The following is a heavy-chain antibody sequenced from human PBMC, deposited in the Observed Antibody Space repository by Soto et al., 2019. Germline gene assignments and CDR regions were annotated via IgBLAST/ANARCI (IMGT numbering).Heavy chain of an antibody. CDR3: ARAGLGDGSDY. Sequence: QVKLQEPGPGLVKPSETLSLTCTVSGGSVSSGSYYWSWIRQPPGKGLEWIGYIYYSGSTTYNPSLKSRVTISVDTSKNQFSLKLSSVTAADTAVYYCARAGLGDGSDYWCQRTLVTVSS. D-gene: IGHD1-26*01. CDR2: IYYSGST. V-gene: IGHV4-61*01. J-gene: IGHJ4*02. CDR1: GGSVSSGSYY.